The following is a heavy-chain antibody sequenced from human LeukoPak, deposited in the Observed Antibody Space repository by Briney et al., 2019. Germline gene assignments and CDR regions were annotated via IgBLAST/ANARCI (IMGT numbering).Heavy chain of an antibody. D-gene: IGHD4/OR15-4a*01. J-gene: IGHJ4*02. CDR1: GFTFSSYA. V-gene: IGHV3-23*01. Sequence: PGGSLRLSCAASGFTFSSYAISWVRQAPGKGLEWVSAISGSGDSTYYADSMKGRFTISRDNSKNTLYLQMDSLRAEDTAVYYCAKDRSDTTMVYNFDYWGQRTLVTVSS. CDR3: AKDRSDTTMVYNFDY. CDR2: ISGSGDST.